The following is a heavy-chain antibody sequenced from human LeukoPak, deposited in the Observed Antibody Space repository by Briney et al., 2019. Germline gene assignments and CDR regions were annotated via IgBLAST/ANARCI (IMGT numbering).Heavy chain of an antibody. V-gene: IGHV4-4*02. CDR2: IYHNGTH. CDR1: GFTVSSNY. Sequence: PGGSLRLSCAASGFTVSSNYMSWVRQSPGKGLEWIGEIYHNGTHNYNPSLKSRVTISADTFKNHFSLKLTSVTAADTAVYYCATAPILRGEGGEHYKYGMDVWGQGTTVIVSS. CDR3: ATAPILRGEGGEHYKYGMDV. D-gene: IGHD2-2*02. J-gene: IGHJ6*02.